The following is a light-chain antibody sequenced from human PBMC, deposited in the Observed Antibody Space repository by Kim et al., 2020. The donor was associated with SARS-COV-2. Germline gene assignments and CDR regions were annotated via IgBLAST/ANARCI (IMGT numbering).Light chain of an antibody. CDR2: YDS. CDR1: NIGSKS. Sequence: VAPGKTARITCGGNNIGSKSVHWYQQKPGQAPVLVIYYDSDRPSGIPERFSGSNSGNTATLTISRVEAGDEADYYCQVWDSSSYVFGTGTKVTVL. J-gene: IGLJ1*01. CDR3: QVWDSSSYV. V-gene: IGLV3-21*04.